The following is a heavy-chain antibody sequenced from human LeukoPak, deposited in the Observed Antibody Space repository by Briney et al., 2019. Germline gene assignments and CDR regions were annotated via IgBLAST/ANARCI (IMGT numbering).Heavy chain of an antibody. V-gene: IGHV7-4-1*02. CDR2: INTNTGNP. Sequence: GALVKVSCKASGYTFTSYAMNWVRQAPGQGLEWMGWINTNTGNPTYAQGFTGRFVFSLDTSVSTAYLQISSLKAEDTAVYYCARDGAAMVRYYGMDVWGQGTTVTGSS. J-gene: IGHJ6*02. CDR3: ARDGAAMVRYYGMDV. CDR1: GYTFTSYA. D-gene: IGHD3-10*01.